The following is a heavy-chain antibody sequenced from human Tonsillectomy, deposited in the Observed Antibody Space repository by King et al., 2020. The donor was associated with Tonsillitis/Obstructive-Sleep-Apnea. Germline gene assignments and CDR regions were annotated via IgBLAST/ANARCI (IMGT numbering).Heavy chain of an antibody. CDR1: GFTFSSYA. J-gene: IGHJ3*02. CDR3: VRDWSFDI. Sequence: VQLVESGEGLVQPGGSLRLSCAASGFTFSSYAMHWVRQAPGKGLEYFSAIHKTGGSTYYADSVKGRFTISRDNSKNTLYLQMGSLRAEDMAVYYCVRDWSFDIWGQGTMVTVSS. CDR2: IHKTGGST. V-gene: IGHV3-64*02.